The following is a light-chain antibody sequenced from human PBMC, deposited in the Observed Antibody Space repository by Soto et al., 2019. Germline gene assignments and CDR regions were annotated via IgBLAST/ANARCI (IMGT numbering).Light chain of an antibody. CDR1: SSNIRTNT. J-gene: IGLJ3*02. CDR2: SNN. V-gene: IGLV1-44*01. Sequence: QSVLAQPPSASGTPGQRVTISCSGSSSNIRTNTLNWYHQLPRTAPKLLIYSNNQRPSGVPDRFSGAKSGTSASLAISGRQSEDDADYYCAAWDDRLNGWVFGGGTKLTVL. CDR3: AAWDDRLNGWV.